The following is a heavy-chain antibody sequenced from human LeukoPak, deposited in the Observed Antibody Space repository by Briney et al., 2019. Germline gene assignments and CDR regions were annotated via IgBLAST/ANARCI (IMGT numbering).Heavy chain of an antibody. J-gene: IGHJ6*02. CDR1: GFTFSSYW. D-gene: IGHD6-19*01. V-gene: IGHV3-7*01. Sequence: GGSLRLSCAASGFTFSSYWMSWVRQAPGKGLEWVANIKQDGSEKYYVDSVKGRFTISRDNAKNSLYLQMNSLRAEDTAVYYCARDSIAVAGFAYYYYYGMDVWGQGTTVTVSS. CDR3: ARDSIAVAGFAYYYYYGMDV. CDR2: IKQDGSEK.